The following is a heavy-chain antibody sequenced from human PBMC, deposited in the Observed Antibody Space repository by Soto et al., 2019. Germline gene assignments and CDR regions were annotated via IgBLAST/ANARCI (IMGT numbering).Heavy chain of an antibody. CDR1: GFSVSSNY. Sequence: EVQLVESGGGLVQPGGSLRLSCAASGFSVSSNYMSWVRQAPGKGLEWVSVIYSGDITRYADSVKGRFTISRDNSQNTXXXXXXXXXXXXXXXXXXXXXXXXXXXXXXXXMDVWGQGATVTVSS. CDR2: IYSGDIT. V-gene: IGHV3-66*01. CDR3: XXXXXXXXXXXXXXMDV. J-gene: IGHJ6*02.